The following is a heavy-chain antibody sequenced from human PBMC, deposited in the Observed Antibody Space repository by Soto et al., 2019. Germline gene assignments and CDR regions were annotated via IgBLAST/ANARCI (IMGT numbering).Heavy chain of an antibody. CDR3: AKVRSPYGYNPPFDY. D-gene: IGHD5-18*01. Sequence: GGSLRLSCAASGFTFSSYAMSWVRQAPGKGLEWVSAISGSGGSTYYADSVKGRFTISRDNSKNTLYLQMNSLRAEDTAVYYCAKVRSPYGYNPPFDYWGQGTLVTVSS. V-gene: IGHV3-23*01. CDR2: ISGSGGST. J-gene: IGHJ4*02. CDR1: GFTFSSYA.